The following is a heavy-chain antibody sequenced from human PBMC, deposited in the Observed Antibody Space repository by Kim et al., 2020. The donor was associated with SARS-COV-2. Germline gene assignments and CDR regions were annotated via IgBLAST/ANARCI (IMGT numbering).Heavy chain of an antibody. CDR3: AKDRVPAAIVYYYGMDV. D-gene: IGHD2-2*01. J-gene: IGHJ6*02. V-gene: IGHV1-69*01. Sequence: FQGRVTITADESTSTAYMELSSLRSEDTAVYYCAKDRVPAAIVYYYGMDVWGQGTTVTVSS.